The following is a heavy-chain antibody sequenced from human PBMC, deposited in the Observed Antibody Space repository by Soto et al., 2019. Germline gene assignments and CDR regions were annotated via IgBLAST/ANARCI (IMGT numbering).Heavy chain of an antibody. D-gene: IGHD3-3*01. J-gene: IGHJ5*02. CDR2: IYYSGST. V-gene: IGHV4-31*03. Sequence: QVQLQESGPGLVKPSQTLSLTCTVSGGSISSGGYYWSWIRQHPGKGLEWIGYIYYSGSTYYNPSLKRRVTXXVXTXXNQFSLKLSSVTAADTAVYYCARDVNYDFTNWFDPWGQGTLVTVSS. CDR1: GGSISSGGYY. CDR3: ARDVNYDFTNWFDP.